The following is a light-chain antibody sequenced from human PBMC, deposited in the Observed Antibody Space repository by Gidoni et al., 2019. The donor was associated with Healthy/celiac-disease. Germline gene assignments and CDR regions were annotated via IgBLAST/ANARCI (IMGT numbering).Light chain of an antibody. CDR1: QSVLYRSNNKIY. V-gene: IGKV4-1*01. J-gene: IGKJ2*01. CDR2: WAF. Sequence: DIVVTQSPDSLAVSLGERATINCKSSQSVLYRSNNKIYLAWYQRKPGQSPNLLIYWAFTRDAVVPDRFSGSGSGTDFALTISSLQAEDVAVYYCQQYYSTPYTFXQXTKLXIK. CDR3: QQYYSTPYT.